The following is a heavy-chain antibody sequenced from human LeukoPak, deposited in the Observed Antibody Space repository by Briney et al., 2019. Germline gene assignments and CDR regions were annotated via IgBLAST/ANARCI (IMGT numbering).Heavy chain of an antibody. J-gene: IGHJ4*02. CDR1: GASISSYH. Sequence: PSETLSLTCTVSGASISSYHWSWPRQPPGKGLEWIGYILSSGTTNYNPSLKSRVTISVDTSKNQFSLTLSSVTAADTAVYYCAREGGPYRPLDYSGQGTLVTVSS. V-gene: IGHV4-59*01. CDR3: AREGGPYRPLDY. CDR2: ILSSGTT.